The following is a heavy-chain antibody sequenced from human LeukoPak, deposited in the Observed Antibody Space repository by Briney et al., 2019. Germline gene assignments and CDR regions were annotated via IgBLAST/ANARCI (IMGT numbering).Heavy chain of an antibody. Sequence: QPGGSLRLSRAISGFTFDDYAMHWVRQVPGKGLEWVSGINWNSDSIGYADSVKGRFTTSRDNAKNSLYLQMNSLRAEDTAVYYCAREYSVVTYFDYWGQGTLVTVSS. CDR1: GFTFDDYA. CDR3: AREYSVVTYFDY. V-gene: IGHV3-9*01. D-gene: IGHD4-23*01. CDR2: INWNSDSI. J-gene: IGHJ4*02.